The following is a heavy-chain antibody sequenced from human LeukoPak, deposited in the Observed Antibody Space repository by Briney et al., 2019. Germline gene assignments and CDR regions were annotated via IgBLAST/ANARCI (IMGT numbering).Heavy chain of an antibody. CDR1: GFTFTSYT. Sequence: GGSLRLSCAASGFTFTSYTMNWVRQAPGKGLEWVSSISGSSGYIYYADSVKGRFTISRDNSKNTLYLQMNSLRAEDTAVYYCARGGLRHNWFDPWGQGTLVTVSS. V-gene: IGHV3-21*01. J-gene: IGHJ5*02. CDR3: ARGGLRHNWFDP. CDR2: ISGSSGYI. D-gene: IGHD4-17*01.